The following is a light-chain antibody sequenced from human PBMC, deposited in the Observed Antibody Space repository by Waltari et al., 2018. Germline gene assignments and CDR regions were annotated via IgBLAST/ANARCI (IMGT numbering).Light chain of an antibody. V-gene: IGLV3-1*01. J-gene: IGLJ2*01. Sequence: SYDLSQPPSVSVSPGQTASIPCSGAKLGDHNHYWYQQRPGQSPVLVISHDDRRPSGISERLSGSISGNTATLTISGTQAMDEADYYCQAWDSDTVVFGGGTKLTVL. CDR3: QAWDSDTVV. CDR1: KLGDHN. CDR2: HDD.